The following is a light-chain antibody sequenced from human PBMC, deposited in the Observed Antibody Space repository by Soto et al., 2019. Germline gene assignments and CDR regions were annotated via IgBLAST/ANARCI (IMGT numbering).Light chain of an antibody. CDR3: QQRSSWPPET. Sequence: EIVLTQSPATLSLSPGERATLSCRASESVSSYLAWYQQKPGQAPRLLIYAASNRAAGIPDRFSGSGSGTDFTLTISSLEPEDFAVYYCQQRSSWPPETCGQGTKLEIK. V-gene: IGKV3-11*01. CDR2: AAS. CDR1: ESVSSY. J-gene: IGKJ2*01.